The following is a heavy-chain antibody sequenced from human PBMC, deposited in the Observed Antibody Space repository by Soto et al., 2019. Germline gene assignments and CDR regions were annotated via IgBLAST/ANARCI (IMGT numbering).Heavy chain of an antibody. V-gene: IGHV3-23*01. CDR2: ISGSGGST. CDR3: AKDPQTYYYDSSGYYNDY. J-gene: IGHJ4*02. CDR1: GFTFSSYA. Sequence: GSLRLSCAASGFTFSSYAMSWVRQAPGKGLEWVSAISGSGGSTYYADSVKGRFTISRDNSKNTLYLQMNSLRAEDTAVYYCAKDPQTYYYDSSGYYNDYWGQGTLVTVSS. D-gene: IGHD3-22*01.